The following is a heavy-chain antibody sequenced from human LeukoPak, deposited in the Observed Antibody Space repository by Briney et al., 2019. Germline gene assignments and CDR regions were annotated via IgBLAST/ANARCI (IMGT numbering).Heavy chain of an antibody. Sequence: GGSLRLSCAASGFTFSSYAMHWVRQAPGKGLEWVALISYDESYKYYADSVKGRFTISRDNSKNTLYLQMNSLRAEDTAVYYCARVQWELLYPDYWGQGTLVTVSS. D-gene: IGHD1-26*01. J-gene: IGHJ4*02. CDR2: ISYDESYK. V-gene: IGHV3-30-3*01. CDR3: ARVQWELLYPDY. CDR1: GFTFSSYA.